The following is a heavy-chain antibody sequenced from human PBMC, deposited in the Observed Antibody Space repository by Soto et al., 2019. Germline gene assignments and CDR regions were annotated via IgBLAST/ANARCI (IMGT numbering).Heavy chain of an antibody. D-gene: IGHD6-19*01. Sequence: QITLKESGPTLVKPTQTLTLTCTFSGFSLSSTRMAVGWIRQPPGKALEWLALIYWDDDKRYSPFLKSRLTITKDTVKTQVVLTMSNMDPVDTARYYCAHIVVAGLGYYFDYWGQGTLVTVSS. CDR2: IYWDDDK. J-gene: IGHJ4*02. CDR3: AHIVVAGLGYYFDY. V-gene: IGHV2-5*02. CDR1: GFSLSSTRMA.